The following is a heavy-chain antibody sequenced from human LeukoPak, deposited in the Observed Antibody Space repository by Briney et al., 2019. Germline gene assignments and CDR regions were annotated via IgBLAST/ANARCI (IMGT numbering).Heavy chain of an antibody. CDR1: GGSISSYY. CDR2: IYTSGST. D-gene: IGHD1-7*01. J-gene: IGHJ4*02. Sequence: SETLSLTCTVSGGSISSYYWSWLRQPAGKGLEWIGRIYTSGSTNYNPSLKSRVTISVDKSQNQFSLKLSSVTAADTAVYYCALTGITGTSRFDYWGQGTLVTVSS. CDR3: ALTGITGTSRFDY. V-gene: IGHV4-4*07.